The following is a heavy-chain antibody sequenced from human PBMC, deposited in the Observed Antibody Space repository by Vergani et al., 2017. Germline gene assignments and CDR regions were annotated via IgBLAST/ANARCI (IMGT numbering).Heavy chain of an antibody. CDR2: IYPGDSDT. V-gene: IGHV5-51*01. J-gene: IGHJ3*02. Sequence: EVQLVQSGAAVKKPGASLKISCKGSGYSFTSYWIGWVRQIPGKGLAWMGIIYPGDSDTRYSPSFQGQVTISADKSMSTAYLQWSSLKASDPAMYYCARPGDTFWSGQDFDIWGQGTMVTVSS. CDR3: ARPGDTFWSGQDFDI. D-gene: IGHD3-3*01. CDR1: GYSFTSYW.